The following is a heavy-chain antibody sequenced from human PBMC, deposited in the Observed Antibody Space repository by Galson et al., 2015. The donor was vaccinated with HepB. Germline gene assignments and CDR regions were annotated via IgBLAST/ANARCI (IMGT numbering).Heavy chain of an antibody. D-gene: IGHD3-22*01. CDR1: GGTFSSYT. CDR2: IIPILGIA. V-gene: IGHV1-69*02. Sequence: SVKVSCKASGGTFSSYTISWVRQAPGQGLEWMGRIIPILGIANHAQKFQGRVTITADKSTSTAYMELSNLRSEDTAVYYCAISSGYTYTGLYFDYWGQGTLVTVSS. J-gene: IGHJ4*02. CDR3: AISSGYTYTGLYFDY.